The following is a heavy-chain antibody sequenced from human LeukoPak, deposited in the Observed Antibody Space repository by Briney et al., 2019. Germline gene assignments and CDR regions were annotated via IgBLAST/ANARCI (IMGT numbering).Heavy chain of an antibody. CDR2: ISSSSSYT. CDR1: GFTFSDYY. Sequence: GGSLRLSRAASGFTFSDYYMSWIRQAPGKGLEWVSYISSSSSYTNYADSVKGRFTISRDNAKNSLYLQMNSLRAEDTAVYYCARDSAQLRYGMDVWGKGTTVTVSS. CDR3: ARDSAQLRYGMDV. D-gene: IGHD3-16*01. V-gene: IGHV3-11*06. J-gene: IGHJ6*04.